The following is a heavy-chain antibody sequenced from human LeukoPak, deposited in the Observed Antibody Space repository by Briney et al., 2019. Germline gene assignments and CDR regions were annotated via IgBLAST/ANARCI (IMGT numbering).Heavy chain of an antibody. J-gene: IGHJ6*02. CDR1: GYTFTSYD. CDR3: ATNGRIVVVTALYYYYYGMDV. V-gene: IGHV1-69*13. CDR2: IIPIFGTA. Sequence: SVKVSCKASGYTFTSYDISWVRQAPGQGLEWMGGIIPIFGTANYAQKFQGRVTITADESTSTAYMELSSLRSEDTAVYYCATNGRIVVVTALYYYYYGMDVWGQGTTVTVSS. D-gene: IGHD2-21*02.